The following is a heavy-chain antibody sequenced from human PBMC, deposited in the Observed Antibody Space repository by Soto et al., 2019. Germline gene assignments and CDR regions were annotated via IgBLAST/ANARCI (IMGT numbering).Heavy chain of an antibody. J-gene: IGHJ6*03. D-gene: IGHD6-6*01. CDR3: ARGFRVSAYLAYYTDV. CDR1: GYTFSNFG. V-gene: IGHV1-18*01. CDR2: INPDNGDT. Sequence: ASVKVSCKASGYTFSNFGVSWVRQAPGQGLEWIGWINPDNGDTNYGQKFQGRATMTTDTFTNTAYMEVRGLGSDDTAVYYCARGFRVSAYLAYYTDVWGEGTTVTGSS.